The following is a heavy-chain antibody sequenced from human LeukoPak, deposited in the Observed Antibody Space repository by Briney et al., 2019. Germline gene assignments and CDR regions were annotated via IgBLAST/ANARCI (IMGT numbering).Heavy chain of an antibody. D-gene: IGHD3-22*01. CDR1: GGSFSGYY. J-gene: IGHJ4*02. CDR2: INHSGST. CDR3: ATRPEYYYDSSVDY. V-gene: IGHV4-34*01. Sequence: SETPSLTCAVYGGSFSGYYWSWIRQPPGKGLEWIGEINHSGSTNYNPSLKSRVTISVDTSKNQFSLKLSSVTAADTAVYYCATRPEYYYDSSVDYWGQGTLVTVSS.